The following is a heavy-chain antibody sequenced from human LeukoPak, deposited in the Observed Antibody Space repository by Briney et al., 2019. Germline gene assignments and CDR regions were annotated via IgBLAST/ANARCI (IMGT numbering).Heavy chain of an antibody. J-gene: IGHJ4*02. CDR3: ARAGHNADDAMLHLRD. V-gene: IGHV1-69*06. CDR1: GGTFNTYA. D-gene: IGHD2-15*01. CDR2: IIPLFGTA. Sequence: SVKVSCKASGGTFNTYAITWVRQAPGQGLEWMGGIIPLFGTAKYAQKVQGRVSITADKSTSTAYMELGSLRSEDTAVYYCARAGHNADDAMLHLRDWGQGTLVTVSS.